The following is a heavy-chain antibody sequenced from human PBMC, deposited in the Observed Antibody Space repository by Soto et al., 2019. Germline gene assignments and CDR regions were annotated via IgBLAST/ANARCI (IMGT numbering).Heavy chain of an antibody. CDR3: ARVRIDGAAAGLRCDAYYYYGMAV. Sequence: ASVKVSCKASGGTFSSYAISWVRQAPGQGLEWMGGIIPIFGTANYAQKFQGRVTITADESTSTAYMELSSLRSEDTAVYYCARVRIDGAAAGLRCDAYYYYGMAVWGQGTTVTVSS. J-gene: IGHJ6*02. V-gene: IGHV1-69*13. D-gene: IGHD6-13*01. CDR2: IIPIFGTA. CDR1: GGTFSSYA.